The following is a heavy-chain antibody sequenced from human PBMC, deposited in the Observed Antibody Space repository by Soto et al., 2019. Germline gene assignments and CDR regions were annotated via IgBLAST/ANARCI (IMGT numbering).Heavy chain of an antibody. CDR1: GFTFSSYA. V-gene: IGHV3-23*01. Sequence: GGSLRLSCAASGFTFSSYAMSWVRQAPGKGLEWVSAISGSGGSTYYADSVKGRFTISRDNSKNTLYLQMNSLRAEDTAVYYCAKTTDYLWSGYEYFQHWGQGTLVTVSS. CDR3: AKTTDYLWSGYEYFQH. J-gene: IGHJ1*01. CDR2: ISGSGGST. D-gene: IGHD3-3*01.